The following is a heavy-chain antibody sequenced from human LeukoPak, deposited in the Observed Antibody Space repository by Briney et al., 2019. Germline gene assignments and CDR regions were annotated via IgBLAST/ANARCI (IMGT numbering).Heavy chain of an antibody. Sequence: SETLSLTCAVYGGSFSGYYWSWIRQPPGKGLEWIGEINHSGSTNYNPSLKSRVTISVDTSKNQFSLKLSSVTAADTAVYYCARDRYCSGGSCYSGTFDYWGQGTLVTVSS. CDR2: INHSGST. D-gene: IGHD2-15*01. V-gene: IGHV4-34*01. CDR3: ARDRYCSGGSCYSGTFDY. J-gene: IGHJ4*02. CDR1: GGSFSGYY.